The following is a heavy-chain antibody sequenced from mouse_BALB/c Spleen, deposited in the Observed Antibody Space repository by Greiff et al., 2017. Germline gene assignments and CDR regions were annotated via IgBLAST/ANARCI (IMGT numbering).Heavy chain of an antibody. CDR1: GYAFTNYL. V-gene: IGHV1-54*01. Sequence: QVQLQQSGAELVRPGTSVKVSCKASGYAFTNYLIEWVKQRPGQGLEWIGVINPGSGGTNYNEKFKGKATLTADTSSNTAYMQLSSLTSDDSAVYFYASYDGCYYLDYWGQGTTLTVSS. CDR2: INPGSGGT. J-gene: IGHJ4*01. D-gene: IGHD2-3*01. CDR3: ASYDGCYYLDY.